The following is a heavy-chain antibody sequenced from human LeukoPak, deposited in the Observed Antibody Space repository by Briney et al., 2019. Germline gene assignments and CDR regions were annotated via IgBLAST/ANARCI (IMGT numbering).Heavy chain of an antibody. J-gene: IGHJ4*02. Sequence: GGSLRLSCAASGFTFSNAWVTWVRQAPGKGLEWVGRSKSKTDGGTTDYGAPVKGRFSISRDDSKSTLYLQMNSLRTEDTAVYYCARVVAFTGGSGYYFAYWGQGTLVTVSS. CDR3: ARVVAFTGGSGYYFAY. CDR2: SKSKTDGGTT. CDR1: GFTFSNAW. D-gene: IGHD3-22*01. V-gene: IGHV3-15*01.